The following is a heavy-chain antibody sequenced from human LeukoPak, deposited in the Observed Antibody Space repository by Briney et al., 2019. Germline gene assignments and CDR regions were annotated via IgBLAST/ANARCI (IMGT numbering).Heavy chain of an antibody. CDR3: TSCYCSTTTCYIGWSDP. J-gene: IGHJ5*02. CDR1: GFTFGDYA. Sequence: GGSLRLSCTASGFTFGDYAMSWFRQAPGKGLEWVGFIRSKAYGETREYAASVKGRFSISRDDSKSIAYLQMNSLKTEDTAVYYCTSCYCSTTTCYIGWSDPWGQGTLVTVSS. D-gene: IGHD2-2*02. CDR2: IRSKAYGETR. V-gene: IGHV3-49*03.